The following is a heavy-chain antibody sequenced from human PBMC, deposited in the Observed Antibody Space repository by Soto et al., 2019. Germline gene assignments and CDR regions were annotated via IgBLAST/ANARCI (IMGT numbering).Heavy chain of an antibody. J-gene: IGHJ6*02. V-gene: IGHV3-15*01. CDR1: GCSFSNAW. CDR2: IKSTTDGGTT. CDR3: TTDPGEPGIAVAGTGGYYYNGMDV. D-gene: IGHD6-19*01. Sequence: GGSLGLACAASGCSFSNAWMSWGRQAPGKKQEWVGRIKSTTDGGTTDYAAPVKGRFTISRDDSKNTLYLQMNSLKTEDTAVYYCTTDPGEPGIAVAGTGGYYYNGMDVRGQGTPATVS.